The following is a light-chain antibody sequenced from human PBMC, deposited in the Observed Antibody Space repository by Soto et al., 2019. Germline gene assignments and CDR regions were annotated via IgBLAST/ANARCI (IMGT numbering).Light chain of an antibody. CDR3: QPYTNCPLWR. Sequence: IEMTQSPATLSWSPSVRATLSCRASQSLSTYLAWYQQKPGQAPRLLIYDASKRATGIPARFSGSGSGTDFTLTISSLEPGDFAVYSCQPYTNCPLWRVGQGTKVDNK. CDR2: DAS. J-gene: IGKJ1*01. V-gene: IGKV3-11*01. CDR1: QSLSTY.